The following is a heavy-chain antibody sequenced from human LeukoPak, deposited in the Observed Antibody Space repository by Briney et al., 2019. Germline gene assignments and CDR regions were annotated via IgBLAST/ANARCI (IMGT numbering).Heavy chain of an antibody. D-gene: IGHD2-2*01. CDR3: ARREPQGCSGTSCFAGPVGH. Sequence: GGSLRLSCAASGFTFSSYWMTWVRQAPGKGLEWVANIKQDGSEKYYVDSVKGRFTIPRDNAKNSLYLQMNSLRAEDTAVYYCARREPQGCSGTSCFAGPVGHWGQGTLVTVSS. CDR2: IKQDGSEK. V-gene: IGHV3-7*01. CDR1: GFTFSSYW. J-gene: IGHJ4*02.